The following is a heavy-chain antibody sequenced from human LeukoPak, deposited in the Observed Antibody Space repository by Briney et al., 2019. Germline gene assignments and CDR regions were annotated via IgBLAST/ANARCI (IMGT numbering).Heavy chain of an antibody. Sequence: PGGSLRLSCAASGFTISNYDMHWVRQAPGKGLEWVAVISYDGSNKYYADSVKGRFTISRDNSENTLYVQMNSLRVEDTAVYYCARPGTREYYFDYWGQGTLVTVSS. CDR2: ISYDGSNK. CDR3: ARPGTREYYFDY. V-gene: IGHV3-30-3*01. CDR1: GFTISNYD. J-gene: IGHJ4*02.